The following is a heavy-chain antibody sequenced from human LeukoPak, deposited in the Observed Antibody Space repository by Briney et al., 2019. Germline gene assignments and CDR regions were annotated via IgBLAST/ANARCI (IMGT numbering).Heavy chain of an antibody. CDR1: GYTFTGYY. CDR3: ARESGVYDILTGYQRDHFDY. Sequence: ASVKVSCKASGYTFTGYYMHWVRQAPGQGLEWMGWINPNSGGTNYAQKFQGRVTMTRDTSISTAYMELSRLRSDDTAVYYCARESGVYDILTGYQRDHFDYWGQGTLVTVSS. CDR2: INPNSGGT. D-gene: IGHD3-9*01. J-gene: IGHJ4*02. V-gene: IGHV1-2*02.